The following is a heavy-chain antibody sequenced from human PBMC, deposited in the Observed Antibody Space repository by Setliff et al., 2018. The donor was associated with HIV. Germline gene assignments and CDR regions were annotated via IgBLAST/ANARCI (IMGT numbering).Heavy chain of an antibody. V-gene: IGHV5-51*01. CDR3: ARRGAFYEYWSDYYGGQNYFDY. CDR2: IYPSDSDT. J-gene: IGHJ4*02. D-gene: IGHD3-3*01. CDR1: GYSFTGYW. Sequence: SLKISCKGSGYSFTGYWIGWVRQMPGKGLEWMGIIYPSDSDTRYSPSFQGQVSFSVDKSITTAYLQWSSLKASDTAMYYCARRGAFYEYWSDYYGGQNYFDYWGQGTLVTVSS.